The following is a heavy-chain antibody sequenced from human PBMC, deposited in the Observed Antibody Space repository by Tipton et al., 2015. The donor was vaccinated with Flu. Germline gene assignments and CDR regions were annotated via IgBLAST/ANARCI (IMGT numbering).Heavy chain of an antibody. CDR2: IYPGDSEI. V-gene: IGHV5-51*03. Sequence: VQLVQSGAEVKKPGESLKISCEGSGYIFTNYWIGWVRQVPGKGLEWMGIIYPGDSEIKYSPSFQGQVTISADKSINTAYLQWSSLKASDTAVYYCVRPATAYNSDDYWGQGILVTVSS. CDR1: GYIFTNYW. J-gene: IGHJ4*02. D-gene: IGHD6-25*01. CDR3: VRPATAYNSDDY.